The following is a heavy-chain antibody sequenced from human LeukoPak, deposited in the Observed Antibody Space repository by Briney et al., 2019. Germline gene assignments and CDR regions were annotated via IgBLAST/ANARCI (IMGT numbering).Heavy chain of an antibody. J-gene: IGHJ4*02. Sequence: GGSLRLSCATSEFTFSNYWMSWVRQAPGKGLEWVSAISGSGGSTYYADSVKGRFTISRDNSKNTLYLQMNSLRAEDTAVYYCAKDQMTTVPFDYWGQGTLVTVSS. CDR1: EFTFSNYW. CDR2: ISGSGGST. CDR3: AKDQMTTVPFDY. D-gene: IGHD4-17*01. V-gene: IGHV3-23*01.